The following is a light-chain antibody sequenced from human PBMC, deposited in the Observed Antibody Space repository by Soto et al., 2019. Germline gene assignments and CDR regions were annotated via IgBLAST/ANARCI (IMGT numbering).Light chain of an antibody. CDR1: QNIRNY. CDR3: QQYTNYPWT. J-gene: IGKJ1*01. CDR2: AAS. Sequence: DIQMTQSPSSLSASVGDRVTITCRPSQNIRNYLNWYQQKPGTAPKLLIYAASTLQSGVPSRFSGSGSGTDFTLTISSLQLDDFATYYCQQYTNYPWTFGQGTKVDI. V-gene: IGKV1-39*01.